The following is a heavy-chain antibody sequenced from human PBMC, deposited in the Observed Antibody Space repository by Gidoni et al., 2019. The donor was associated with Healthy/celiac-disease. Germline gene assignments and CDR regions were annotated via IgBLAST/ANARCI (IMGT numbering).Heavy chain of an antibody. Sequence: QVQLQQWGAGLLKPSETLSLTCAVYGGSFSGYYWSWIRQPPGKGLEWIGEINHSGSTNYNPSLKRRVTISVDTSKNQCSLKLRSVTAADTAVYYCARGLRITIFEGSRFDPWGQGTLVTVSS. CDR1: GGSFSGYY. D-gene: IGHD3-3*01. V-gene: IGHV4-34*01. CDR2: INHSGST. CDR3: ARGLRITIFEGSRFDP. J-gene: IGHJ5*02.